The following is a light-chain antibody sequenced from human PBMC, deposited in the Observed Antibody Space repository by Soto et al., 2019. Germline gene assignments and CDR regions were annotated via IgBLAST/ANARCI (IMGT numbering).Light chain of an antibody. J-gene: IGKJ5*01. CDR3: QQRSNRLRS. V-gene: IGKV3D-20*02. CDR1: QSVSSSY. Sequence: VERPSPGSLSSSPEERATLSCRASQSVSSSYLAWYQQKPGQAPRFLTYLASNRATGIPARFSGSVSGTDFTLTIDSLEPEDFVGYCCQQRSNRLRSFAHGTRLEI. CDR2: LAS.